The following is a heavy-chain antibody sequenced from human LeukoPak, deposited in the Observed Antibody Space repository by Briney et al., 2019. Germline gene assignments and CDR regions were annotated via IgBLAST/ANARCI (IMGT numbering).Heavy chain of an antibody. D-gene: IGHD5-12*01. Sequence: GGSLRPSCAASGFTFSNFCMTWVRQAPGQGLEWVGNMRQDGSEKFYVDSVKGRFTISRDNARSSLYLQMNSLRVEDTAVYYCARDAGNSGYDLLDFWGQGTLVTVFS. CDR2: MRQDGSEK. J-gene: IGHJ4*02. V-gene: IGHV3-7*04. CDR3: ARDAGNSGYDLLDF. CDR1: GFTFSNFC.